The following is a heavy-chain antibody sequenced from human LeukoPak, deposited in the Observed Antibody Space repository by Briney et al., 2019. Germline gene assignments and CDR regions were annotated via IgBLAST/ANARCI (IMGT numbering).Heavy chain of an antibody. D-gene: IGHD4-23*01. CDR1: GGSISSYY. Sequence: SETLSLTCTVSGGSISSYYWSWIRQPPGKGLEWIGYIYYSGSTNYNPSLKSRVTISVDTSKNQFSLKLSSVTAADTAMYYCARVSRGNTVGGDYWGQGTLVTVSS. CDR3: ARVSRGNTVGGDY. J-gene: IGHJ4*02. V-gene: IGHV4-59*01. CDR2: IYYSGST.